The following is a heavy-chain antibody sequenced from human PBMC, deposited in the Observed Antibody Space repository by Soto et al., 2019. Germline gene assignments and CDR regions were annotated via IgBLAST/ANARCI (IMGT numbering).Heavy chain of an antibody. CDR3: ASRGSSWSGSYFDY. D-gene: IGHD6-13*01. CDR2: ISAGNGNT. V-gene: IGHV1-18*04. CDR1: GYTFTSYG. J-gene: IGHJ4*02. Sequence: ASVKVSCKASGYTFTSYGISWVRQAPGQGLDWMGWISAGNGNTKYSQKFQGRVTITRDTSASTAYMELSSLRSEDTAVYYCASRGSSWSGSYFDYWGQGTLVTVSS.